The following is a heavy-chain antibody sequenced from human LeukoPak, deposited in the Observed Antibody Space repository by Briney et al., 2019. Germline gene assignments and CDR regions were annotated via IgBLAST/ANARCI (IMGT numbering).Heavy chain of an antibody. CDR1: GFTVSSKY. J-gene: IGHJ4*02. V-gene: IGHV3-66*01. D-gene: IGHD3-22*01. CDR3: ARDDYDSNGYYLFDC. CDR2: IYSTGDT. Sequence: PEGSLRLSCAVSGFTVSSKYMSWVRQAPGKGLEWVSVIYSTGDTRYADSVKGRFTISRDNSKNTLYLQMNSLRAEDTAVYYCARDDYDSNGYYLFDCWGQGTLVTVSS.